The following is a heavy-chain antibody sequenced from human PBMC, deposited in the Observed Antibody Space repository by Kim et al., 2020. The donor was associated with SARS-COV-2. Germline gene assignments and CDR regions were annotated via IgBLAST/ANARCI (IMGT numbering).Heavy chain of an antibody. J-gene: IGHJ4*02. Sequence: YAQKFQGRVTITADESTSTAYMELSSLRSEDTAVYYCARDTSGWYNYFDYWGQGTLVTVSS. CDR3: ARDTSGWYNYFDY. D-gene: IGHD6-19*01. V-gene: IGHV1-69*01.